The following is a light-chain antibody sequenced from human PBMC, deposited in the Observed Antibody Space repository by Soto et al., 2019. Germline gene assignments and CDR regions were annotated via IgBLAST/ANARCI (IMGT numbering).Light chain of an antibody. CDR1: QSVSSSY. CDR2: GAS. V-gene: IGKV3-20*01. CDR3: QQYGSSPGT. Sequence: ETVLTQSPASLSLSPVERATLSCRASQSVSSSYLAWYQQKPGQAPRLLIYGASSRATGIPDRFSGSGSGTDFTLTINRLEPEDFAVYYCQQYGSSPGTCGQGNKGDIK. J-gene: IGKJ1*01.